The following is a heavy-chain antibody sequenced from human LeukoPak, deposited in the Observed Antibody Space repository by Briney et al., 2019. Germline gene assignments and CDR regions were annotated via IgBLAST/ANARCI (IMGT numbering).Heavy chain of an antibody. D-gene: IGHD3-22*01. Sequence: PSETLSLTCTVSGGSINSDYWSWIRQPPGRGLEWIGYFSYRGSTTYNPSLKSRVTISVDTSKNQFSLKLSSVTAADTAVYYCATLVSGYYYFDYWGQGTLVTVSS. J-gene: IGHJ4*02. V-gene: IGHV4-59*01. CDR1: GGSINSDY. CDR2: FSYRGST. CDR3: ATLVSGYYYFDY.